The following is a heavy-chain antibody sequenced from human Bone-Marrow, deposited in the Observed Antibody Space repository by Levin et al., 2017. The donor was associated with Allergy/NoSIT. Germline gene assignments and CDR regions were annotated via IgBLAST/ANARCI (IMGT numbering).Heavy chain of an antibody. Sequence: PGGSLRLSCTASGFTFGDYAMSWFRQAPGKGLEWIGYIRSKASGGTTEFAASVEGRLTISRDDSKTIVYLQMNSLKTEDTAVYHCTRVGVLNWGFGVGSLYWGQGTLVTVSS. CDR2: IRSKASGGTT. CDR3: TRVGVLNWGFGVGSLY. D-gene: IGHD3-3*01. CDR1: GFTFGDYA. V-gene: IGHV3-49*03. J-gene: IGHJ4*02.